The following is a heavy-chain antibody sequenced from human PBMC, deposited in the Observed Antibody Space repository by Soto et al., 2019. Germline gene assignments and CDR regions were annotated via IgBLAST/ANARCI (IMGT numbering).Heavy chain of an antibody. D-gene: IGHD6-13*01. CDR2: INSDGSST. CDR3: AKDVDLLGSSSPLYFDY. V-gene: IGHV3-74*01. CDR1: GFTFSSYW. J-gene: IGHJ4*02. Sequence: GGSLRLSCAASGFTFSSYWMHWVRQAPGKGLVWVSRINSDGSSTSYADSVKGRFTISRDNAKNTLYLQMNSLRAEDTAVYYCAKDVDLLGSSSPLYFDYWGQGTLVTVSS.